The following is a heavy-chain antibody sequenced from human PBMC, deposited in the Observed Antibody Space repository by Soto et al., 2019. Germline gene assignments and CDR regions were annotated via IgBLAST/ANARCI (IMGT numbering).Heavy chain of an antibody. J-gene: IGHJ4*02. V-gene: IGHV4-34*01. D-gene: IGHD7-27*01. CDR2: INHSRST. CDR1: GGSFSGYY. Sequence: QVQLQQWGAGLLKPSETLSLTCAVYGGSFSGYYWSWIRQPPGKGLEWIGEINHSRSTNYNPSLKSRVTISVDTSKNQFTLKLSSVTAADTAVYYCAGGWGRIFDYWGQGTLVTVSS. CDR3: AGGWGRIFDY.